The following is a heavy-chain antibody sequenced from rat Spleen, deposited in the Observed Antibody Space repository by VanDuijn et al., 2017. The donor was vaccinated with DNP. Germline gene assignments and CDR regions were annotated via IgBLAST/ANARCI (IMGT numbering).Heavy chain of an antibody. CDR2: ISTGGGTP. J-gene: IGHJ2*01. V-gene: IGHV5-27*01. Sequence: EVQLVESGGGLVQPGRSLKLSCAASGFTFSKDYMAWVRQAPTKGLELVAYISTGGGTPYYRDSVKGRFTVSRDTARNTLYLQMDSLRSEDTATYYCTTTQYYDGWFPFDYWGQGVMVTVSS. CDR3: TTTQYYDGWFPFDY. CDR1: GFTFSKDY. D-gene: IGHD1-12*02.